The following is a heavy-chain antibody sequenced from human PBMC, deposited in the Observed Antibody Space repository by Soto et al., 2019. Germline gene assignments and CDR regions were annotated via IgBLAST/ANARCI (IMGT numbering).Heavy chain of an antibody. CDR1: GFTFDDYA. CDR2: ISWNSGSI. J-gene: IGHJ4*02. CDR3: AKARMTTVTTLDY. D-gene: IGHD4-17*01. Sequence: EVQLVESGGGLVQPGRSLRLSCAASGFTFDDYAMHWVRQAPGKGLEWVSGISWNSGSIGYADSVKGRFTISRDNAKNSLYLQMNSLRAEDTALYYCAKARMTTVTTLDYWGQGTLVTVSS. V-gene: IGHV3-9*01.